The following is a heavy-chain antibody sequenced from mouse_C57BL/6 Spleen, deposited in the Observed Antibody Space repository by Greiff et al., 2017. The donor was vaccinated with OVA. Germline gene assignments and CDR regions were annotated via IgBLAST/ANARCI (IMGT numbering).Heavy chain of an antibody. CDR2: ISSGGDYI. CDR1: GFTFSSYA. CDR3: TRDGDYGNFDY. Sequence: EVQLVESGEGLVKPGGSLKLSCAASGFTFSSYAMSWVRQTPEKRLEWVAYISSGGDYIYYADNVKGRFTISRDNARNTLYLQMSSLKSEDTAMYYCTRDGDYGNFDYWGQGTTLTVSS. V-gene: IGHV5-9-1*02. D-gene: IGHD2-1*01. J-gene: IGHJ2*01.